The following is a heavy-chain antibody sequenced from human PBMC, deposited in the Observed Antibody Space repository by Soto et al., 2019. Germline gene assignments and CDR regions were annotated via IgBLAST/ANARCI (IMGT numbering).Heavy chain of an antibody. Sequence: GGSLRLSCAASGFTFSSYAMSWVRQAPGKGLEWVSAISGSGGSTYYADSVKGRFTISRDNSKNTLYLQMNSLRAEDTAVYYCAKTVLSYSSSSLWFDPWGQGTLVTVSS. CDR2: ISGSGGST. D-gene: IGHD6-6*01. V-gene: IGHV3-23*01. J-gene: IGHJ5*02. CDR3: AKTVLSYSSSSLWFDP. CDR1: GFTFSSYA.